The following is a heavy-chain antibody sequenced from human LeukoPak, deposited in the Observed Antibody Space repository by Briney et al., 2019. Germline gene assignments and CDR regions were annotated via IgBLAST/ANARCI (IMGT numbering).Heavy chain of an antibody. CDR2: ISGSGGST. J-gene: IGHJ4*02. CDR1: GGSISSSSYY. D-gene: IGHD2-21*01. CDR3: AKGGWVPIV. Sequence: ETLSLTCTVSGGSISSSSYYWGWIRQPPGKGLEWVSAISGSGGSTYYADSVKGRFTISRDNSKNTLYLQMNSLRAEDTAVYYCAKGGWVPIVGGQGTLVTVSS. V-gene: IGHV3-23*01.